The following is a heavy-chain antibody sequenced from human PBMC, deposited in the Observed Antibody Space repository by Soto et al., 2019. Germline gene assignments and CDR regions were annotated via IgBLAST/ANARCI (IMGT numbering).Heavy chain of an antibody. Sequence: PSETLSLTCTVSGGSVSRGSYYWSWIRQPPGKGLEWIGYIYYSGSTNYNPSLKSRVTISVDTSKNQFSLKLSSVTAAVTAVYYCARSGVYCSSTSCYYYYCMDVWGQGTTVTVSS. CDR1: GGSVSRGSYY. D-gene: IGHD2-2*01. CDR2: IYYSGST. CDR3: ARSGVYCSSTSCYYYYCMDV. J-gene: IGHJ6*02. V-gene: IGHV4-61*01.